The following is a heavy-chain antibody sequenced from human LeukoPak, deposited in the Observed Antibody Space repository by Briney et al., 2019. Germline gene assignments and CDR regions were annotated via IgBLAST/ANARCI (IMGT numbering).Heavy chain of an antibody. J-gene: IGHJ4*02. V-gene: IGHV4-39*01. D-gene: IGHD1-1*01. CDR1: GGSISGSSYY. Sequence: PSETPSLTCTVSGGSISGSSYYWGWIRQPPGKGLEWFGSIYYSGSTYYNQSLKSRVTISVDTSKNQFSLNLRSVTAADTAVYYCARHRWNDEFYFDYWGQGTLVTVSS. CDR3: ARHRWNDEFYFDY. CDR2: IYYSGST.